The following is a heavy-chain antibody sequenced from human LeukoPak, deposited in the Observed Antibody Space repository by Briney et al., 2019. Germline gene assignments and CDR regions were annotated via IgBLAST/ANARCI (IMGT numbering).Heavy chain of an antibody. CDR2: ISGSGGST. CDR1: GFTFSSYA. V-gene: IGHV3-23*01. Sequence: GGSLRLSCAASGFTFSSYAMSWVRQAPGKGLEWVSAISGSGGSTYYADSVKGRFTISRDNSKNTLYLQMNSLRAEDTAVYYCAKDYLRYSSGWYDFDYWGQGTLVTVSS. CDR3: AKDYLRYSSGWYDFDY. D-gene: IGHD6-19*01. J-gene: IGHJ4*02.